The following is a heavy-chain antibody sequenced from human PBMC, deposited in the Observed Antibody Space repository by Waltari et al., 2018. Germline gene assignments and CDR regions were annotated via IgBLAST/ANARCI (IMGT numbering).Heavy chain of an antibody. CDR2: INPGKGNA. V-gene: IGHV1-3*01. D-gene: IGHD2-8*02. CDR1: GYTFTKYA. Sequence: QVQLVQSGAEVKKPGASVKISCKASGYTFTKYALHWVRQAPGQRLEWMGRINPGKGNAQYSQNFQGRVSITSDTSAGAVYLEMSSLRSEDTAVYYCASAPAKYCAGGGCPEYYQHWGQGSLVTVTS. CDR3: ASAPAKYCAGGGCPEYYQH. J-gene: IGHJ1*01.